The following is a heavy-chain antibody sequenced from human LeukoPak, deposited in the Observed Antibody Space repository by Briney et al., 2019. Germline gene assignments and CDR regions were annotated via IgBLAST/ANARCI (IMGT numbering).Heavy chain of an antibody. Sequence: PGGSLRLSCAVSGLTVSSNYMSWVRQAPGKGLECVSAIYRGGNTFYADSVKGRFTISRDNSKNTLYLQMNSLRAEDTAVYYCARDPYNSGSSYFDYWGQGTLVTVSS. J-gene: IGHJ4*02. CDR3: ARDPYNSGSSYFDY. D-gene: IGHD3-10*01. CDR1: GLTVSSNY. CDR2: IYRGGNT. V-gene: IGHV3-53*01.